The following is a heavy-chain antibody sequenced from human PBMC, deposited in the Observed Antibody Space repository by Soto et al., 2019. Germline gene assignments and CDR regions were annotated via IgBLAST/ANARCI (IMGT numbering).Heavy chain of an antibody. D-gene: IGHD6-13*01. J-gene: IGHJ2*01. CDR1: GGSISSGGYS. CDR2: IYHSGST. Sequence: TSETLSLTCGVSGGSISSGGYSWSWIRQPPGKGLEWIGYIYHSGSTYYNPSLKSRVTISVDRSKNQFSMKLSSVTAADTAVYYCARVPDSRSSYWYFDLWGRGTLVTVSS. CDR3: ARVPDSRSSYWYFDL. V-gene: IGHV4-30-2*01.